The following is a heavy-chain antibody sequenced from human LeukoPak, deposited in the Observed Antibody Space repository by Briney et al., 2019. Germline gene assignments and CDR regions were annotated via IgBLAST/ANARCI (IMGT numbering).Heavy chain of an antibody. J-gene: IGHJ6*02. V-gene: IGHV3-30*03. D-gene: IGHD5-18*01. CDR1: GFTFSSYG. Sequence: GRSLRLSCAASGFTFSSYGMHWVRQAPGKGLEWVAVISYDGSNKYYADSVKGRFTISRDNSKNTLYLQMNSLRAEDTAVYYCARGTNTWIQLWLLYYGMDVWGQGTTVTVSS. CDR3: ARGTNTWIQLWLLYYGMDV. CDR2: ISYDGSNK.